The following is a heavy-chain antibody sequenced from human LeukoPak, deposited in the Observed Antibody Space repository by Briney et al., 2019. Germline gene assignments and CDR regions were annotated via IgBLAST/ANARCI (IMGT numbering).Heavy chain of an antibody. CDR2: IWYDGSNK. V-gene: IGHV3-33*01. CDR1: GFTFSSYG. CDR3: ARFPIRGSSSDY. Sequence: GGSLRLSCAATGFTFSSYGMHWVRQAPGKGLEWVAVIWYDGSNKYYADSVKGRFTISRDNSKNTLYLQMNSLRAEDTAVYYCARFPIRGSSSDYWGQGTLVTVSS. D-gene: IGHD3-10*01. J-gene: IGHJ4*02.